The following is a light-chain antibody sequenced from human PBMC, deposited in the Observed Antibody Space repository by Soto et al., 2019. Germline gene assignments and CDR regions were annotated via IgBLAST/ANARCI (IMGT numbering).Light chain of an antibody. CDR1: QSVYSN. Sequence: EIVLTQSPATLSLSPGERATLSCRASQSVYSNLAWYQHRPGQAPRLLIYEASKRATDIPARFSGGGSGTDFTLTISSLEPEDFAIYYCQERSNWPRLTFGGGTKVDI. CDR3: QERSNWPRLT. CDR2: EAS. J-gene: IGKJ4*01. V-gene: IGKV3-11*01.